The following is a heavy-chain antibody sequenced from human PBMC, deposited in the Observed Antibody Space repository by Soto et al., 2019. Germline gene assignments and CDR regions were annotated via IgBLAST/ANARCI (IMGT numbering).Heavy chain of an antibody. CDR1: GFTFSTYS. J-gene: IGHJ6*02. CDR2: ISSSSNTI. V-gene: IGHV3-48*02. CDR3: VRGVPWDQTYFWYGMDV. D-gene: IGHD1-26*01. Sequence: GGSLRLSCAASGFTFSTYSMNWVRQAPGKGLEWVSYISSSSNTIYYADSVKGRFTISRDYAKNSLYLQMNSLTDEDTAVYYCVRGVPWDQTYFWYGMDVWGQGTTVTVSS.